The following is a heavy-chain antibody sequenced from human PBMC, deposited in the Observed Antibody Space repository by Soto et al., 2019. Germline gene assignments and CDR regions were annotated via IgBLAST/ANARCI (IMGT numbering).Heavy chain of an antibody. CDR2: IYYTGSM. Sequence: SETLSLTCTVSGGSISSGDYYWSWVRQHPGKGLEWIGYIYYTGSMYYNPSLKSRVTISVDTSKNQFSLKLSSVTAADTAVYYCARARDYGDYFDYWGQGTLVTVSS. V-gene: IGHV4-31*03. J-gene: IGHJ4*02. CDR1: GGSISSGDYY. D-gene: IGHD4-17*01. CDR3: ARARDYGDYFDY.